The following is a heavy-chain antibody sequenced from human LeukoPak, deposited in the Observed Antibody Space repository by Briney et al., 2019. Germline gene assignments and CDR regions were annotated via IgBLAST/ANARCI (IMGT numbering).Heavy chain of an antibody. CDR1: GFIFISYW. CDR3: AGCAGNSCYFDY. V-gene: IGHV3-7*01. D-gene: IGHD1-1*01. Sequence: GGSLRLSCAASGFIFISYWMSWVRQAPGKGLEWVANIKQDGSAKNYVDSVKGRFTISRDNAKNSLYLQLNSLRAEDTAVYYCAGCAGNSCYFDYWGQGTLVIVSS. J-gene: IGHJ4*02. CDR2: IKQDGSAK.